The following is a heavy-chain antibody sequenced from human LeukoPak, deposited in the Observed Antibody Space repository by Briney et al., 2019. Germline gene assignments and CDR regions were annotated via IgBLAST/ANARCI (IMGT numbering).Heavy chain of an antibody. Sequence: SETLSLTCAVYGGSFSGYYWSWIRQPPGKGLEWIGEINHSGSTNYNPSLKSRVTISVDTSKNQFSLKLSSVTAADTAVYYCARGTLLGSSSSLLFDYWGQGTLVTVSS. V-gene: IGHV4-34*01. CDR2: INHSGST. CDR1: GGSFSGYY. CDR3: ARGTLLGSSSSLLFDY. D-gene: IGHD6-13*01. J-gene: IGHJ4*02.